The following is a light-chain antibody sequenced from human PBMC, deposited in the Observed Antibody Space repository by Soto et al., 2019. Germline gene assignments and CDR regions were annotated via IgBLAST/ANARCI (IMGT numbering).Light chain of an antibody. CDR3: QQYGSSPWT. CDR2: GAS. J-gene: IGKJ1*01. CDR1: QSFSSSY. Sequence: EIVLTQSPGTLSSSPGERATLSCRASQSFSSSYLAWYQQKPGQAPRLLIYGASSRATGIPDRFSGSGSGTDFTLTISRLEPEDFAVYYCQQYGSSPWTFGQGTKVDIK. V-gene: IGKV3-20*01.